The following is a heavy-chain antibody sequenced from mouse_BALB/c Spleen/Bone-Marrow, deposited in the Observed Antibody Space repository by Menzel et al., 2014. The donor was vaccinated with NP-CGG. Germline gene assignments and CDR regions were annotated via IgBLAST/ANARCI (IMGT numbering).Heavy chain of an antibody. D-gene: IGHD4-1*01. V-gene: IGHV1-54*01. CDR1: GYAFTNYL. J-gene: IGHJ4*01. Sequence: LQESGAELVRPGTSVKVSCKASGYAFTNYLIEWVKQRPGQGLEWIGVINPGSGGTNYNEKFEAKATLTADKSSSTAYMQLSSLTSDDSAVYFCARCLTGTSAMDYWGQGTSVTVSS. CDR3: ARCLTGTSAMDY. CDR2: INPGSGGT.